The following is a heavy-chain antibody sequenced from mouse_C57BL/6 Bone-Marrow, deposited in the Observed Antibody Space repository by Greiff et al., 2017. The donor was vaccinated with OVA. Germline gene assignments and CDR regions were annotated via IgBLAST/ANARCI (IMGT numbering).Heavy chain of an antibody. CDR3: ARYYYGSSYVDYAMDY. J-gene: IGHJ4*01. CDR2: IYPGSGST. D-gene: IGHD1-1*01. Sequence: QVQLQQPGAELVKPGASVKMSCKASGYTFTSYWLTWVKQRPGQGLEWIGDIYPGSGSTTYNEKFKSKATLTVDTSSSTAYMQLSSLTSEDSAVYYCARYYYGSSYVDYAMDYWGQGTSVTVSS. CDR1: GYTFTSYW. V-gene: IGHV1-55*01.